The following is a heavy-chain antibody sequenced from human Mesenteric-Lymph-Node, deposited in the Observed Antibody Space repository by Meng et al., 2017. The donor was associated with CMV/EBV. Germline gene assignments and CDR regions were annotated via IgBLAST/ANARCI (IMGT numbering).Heavy chain of an antibody. CDR3: ARRRGSGSWDS. CDR2: INQDGSER. D-gene: IGHD3-10*01. J-gene: IGHJ4*02. Sequence: GESLKISCAASGFTFSNYWMSWVRQAPGKGLEWVANINQDGSERYYVDSVKGRFTTSRDNAKNSLCLQTNSLRAEDTAVYYCARRRGSGSWDSWGQGTLVTVSS. CDR1: GFTFSNYW. V-gene: IGHV3-7*01.